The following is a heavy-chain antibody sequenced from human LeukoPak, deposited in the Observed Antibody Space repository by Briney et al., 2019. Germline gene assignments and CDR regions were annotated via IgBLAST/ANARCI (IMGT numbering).Heavy chain of an antibody. V-gene: IGHV1-69*05. J-gene: IGHJ5*02. CDR1: GGTFSSYA. CDR3: ARVLCSSTSCSSSPWFDP. D-gene: IGHD2-2*01. CDR2: IIPIFGTA. Sequence: ASVKVSCKSSGGTFSSYAISWVRQAPGQGLEWMGGIIPIFGTANYAQKFQGRVTITRNTSISTAYMELSSLRSEDTAVYYCARVLCSSTSCSSSPWFDPWGQGTLVTVSS.